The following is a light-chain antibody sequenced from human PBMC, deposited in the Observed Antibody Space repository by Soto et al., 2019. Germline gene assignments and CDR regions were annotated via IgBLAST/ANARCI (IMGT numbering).Light chain of an antibody. CDR2: EVR. CDR1: SSDVDEYNY. Sequence: QSVLTQPASVSGSLGQSITISCTGTSSDVDEYNYVSWYQQHPGIAPKLMIYEVRNRPSGVSNRFSGSKSGNTASLTISGLQTEDEADYYCSSYTSTSTLYVFGTGTKVTVL. V-gene: IGLV2-14*01. CDR3: SSYTSTSTLYV. J-gene: IGLJ1*01.